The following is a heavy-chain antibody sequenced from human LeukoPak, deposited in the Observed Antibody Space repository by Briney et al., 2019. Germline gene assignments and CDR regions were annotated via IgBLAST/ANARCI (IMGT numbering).Heavy chain of an antibody. CDR1: GFTFSSYA. CDR3: AKPYDSSGYYPGWFQH. V-gene: IGHV3-23*01. D-gene: IGHD3-22*01. Sequence: PGGSLRLSCAPSGFTFSSYAMSWVRQAPGKGLEWVSAISGSGGSTYYADSVRGRFTISRDNSKNTLYLQMNSLRAEDTAVYYCAKPYDSSGYYPGWFQHWGQGTLVTVSS. J-gene: IGHJ1*01. CDR2: ISGSGGST.